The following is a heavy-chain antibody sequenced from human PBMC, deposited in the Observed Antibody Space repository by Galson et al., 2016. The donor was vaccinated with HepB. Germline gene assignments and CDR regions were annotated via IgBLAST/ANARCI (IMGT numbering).Heavy chain of an antibody. Sequence: SLRLSCAASGFTFSSYGMHWVRQAPGKGLEWVAVISYDGSNKYYADSVKGRFTISRDNSKNSLYLQMNSLRAEDTAVYYCARDSVTSYDILTGFFPIDYWGQGALVALSS. V-gene: IGHV3-30*03. CDR1: GFTFSSYG. J-gene: IGHJ4*02. D-gene: IGHD3-9*01. CDR2: ISYDGSNK. CDR3: ARDSVTSYDILTGFFPIDY.